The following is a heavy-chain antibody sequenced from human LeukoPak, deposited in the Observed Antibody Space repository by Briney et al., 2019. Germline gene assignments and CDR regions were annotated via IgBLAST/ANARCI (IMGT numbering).Heavy chain of an antibody. D-gene: IGHD6-19*01. Sequence: ASVKVSCKASGYTFTGYYMHWVRQAPGQGLEWMGWINPNSGGTNYAQKFQGRVTMTRDTSISTAYMELSRLRSDDTAVYYCARDPSLYSSRWYTVGGNWFDPWGQGTLVTVSS. CDR2: INPNSGGT. V-gene: IGHV1-2*02. J-gene: IGHJ5*02. CDR1: GYTFTGYY. CDR3: ARDPSLYSSRWYTVGGNWFDP.